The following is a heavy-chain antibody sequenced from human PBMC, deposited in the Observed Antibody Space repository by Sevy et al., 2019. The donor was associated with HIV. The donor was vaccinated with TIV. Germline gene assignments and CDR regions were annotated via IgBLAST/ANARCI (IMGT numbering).Heavy chain of an antibody. J-gene: IGHJ4*02. CDR2: IWYDGSNK. D-gene: IGHD4-17*01. Sequence: GGSLRLSCAASAFNFSIYGMHWVRQAPDKGLEWVALIWYDGSNKYYADSVKGRFTISRDNSKSTLYLQMNSLRAEDTAVYYCARGRDYGYFDYWGQGTLVTVSS. CDR1: AFNFSIYG. CDR3: ARGRDYGYFDY. V-gene: IGHV3-33*01.